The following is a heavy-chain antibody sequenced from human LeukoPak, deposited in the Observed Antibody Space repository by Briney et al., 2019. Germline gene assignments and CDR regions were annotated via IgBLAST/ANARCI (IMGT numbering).Heavy chain of an antibody. CDR1: GFTFSTYS. Sequence: SGGSLRLSCAASGFTFSTYSMNWVRQAPGKGLEWVSYISSSSTNIYYADSVRGRFTVSRDNAKTSLYLQMNSLRDGDTAVYYCAIVPYSTGTYDYWGQGTLVTVST. CDR2: ISSSSTNI. V-gene: IGHV3-48*02. D-gene: IGHD6-19*01. CDR3: AIVPYSTGTYDY. J-gene: IGHJ4*02.